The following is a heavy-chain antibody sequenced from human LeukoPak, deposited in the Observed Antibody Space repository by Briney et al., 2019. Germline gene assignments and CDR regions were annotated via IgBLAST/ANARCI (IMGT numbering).Heavy chain of an antibody. CDR2: MNPNSGNT. CDR1: GYTLTSYD. CDR3: ARLQTYYYDSSGYARDY. D-gene: IGHD3-22*01. Sequence: ASVKVSCKASGYTLTSYDINWVRQATGQGLEWMGWMNPNSGNTGYAQKFQGRVTMTRNTSISTAYMELSSLRSEDTAVYYCARLQTYYYDSSGYARDYWGQGTLVTVSS. J-gene: IGHJ4*02. V-gene: IGHV1-8*01.